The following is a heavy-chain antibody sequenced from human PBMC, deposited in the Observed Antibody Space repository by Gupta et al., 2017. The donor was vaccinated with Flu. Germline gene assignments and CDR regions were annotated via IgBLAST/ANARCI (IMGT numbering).Heavy chain of an antibody. D-gene: IGHD2-15*01. V-gene: IGHV3-11*01. CDR3: ARWRINFGLAGMDF. Sequence: RQAPGKGLKWFSYISSVGVTIYYPDSVKGRFTISRDNAKNSLFLQMNSLRAEDTAVYYCARWRINFGLAGMDFWAKGPRSPSP. CDR2: ISSVGVTI. J-gene: IGHJ6*02.